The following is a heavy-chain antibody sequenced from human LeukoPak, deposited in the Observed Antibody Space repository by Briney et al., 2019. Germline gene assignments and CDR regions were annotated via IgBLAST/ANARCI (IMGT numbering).Heavy chain of an antibody. V-gene: IGHV3-48*01. J-gene: IGHJ4*02. Sequence: GGSLRLSCAASGFTFSSYSMNWVRQAPGKGLEWVSYISSSSSTIYYAGSVKGRFTISRDNAKNSLCLQMNSLRAEDTAVYYCARDPRTNYFDYWGQGTLVTVSS. CDR1: GFTFSSYS. D-gene: IGHD1-14*01. CDR2: ISSSSSTI. CDR3: ARDPRTNYFDY.